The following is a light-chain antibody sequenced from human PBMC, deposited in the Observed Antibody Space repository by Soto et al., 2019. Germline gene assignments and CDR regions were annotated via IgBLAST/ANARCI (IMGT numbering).Light chain of an antibody. V-gene: IGKV3-20*01. J-gene: IGKJ2*01. Sequence: EIVLTQSPGTLSLSPGERATLSCRASQSVSSSYLAWYQQKPGQAPRLLIYGASSRATGIPDRFSGSGSGTEFTLTISRLEPEDFAVYYCQQYCSSPRYTFGQGTKLEIK. CDR2: GAS. CDR1: QSVSSSY. CDR3: QQYCSSPRYT.